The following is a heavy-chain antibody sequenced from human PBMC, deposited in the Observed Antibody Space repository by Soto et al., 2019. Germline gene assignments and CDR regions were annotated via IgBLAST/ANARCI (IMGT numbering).Heavy chain of an antibody. CDR2: IYKSGST. CDR1: GGSISTYF. D-gene: IGHD6-19*01. J-gene: IGHJ4*02. CDR3: ARGLSSGWLAY. V-gene: IGHV4-59*01. Sequence: SETLSRTCTVSGGSISTYFWSWIRQSPGRGLEWIGYIYKSGSTKYNTSPNSRVTIAVDTSQTQFSLQLRSVTAADTAVYYCARGLSSGWLAYWGQGKMVTVS.